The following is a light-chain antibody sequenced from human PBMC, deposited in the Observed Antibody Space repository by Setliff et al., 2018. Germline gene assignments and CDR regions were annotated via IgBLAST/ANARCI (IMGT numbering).Light chain of an antibody. CDR2: EVS. CDR3: CSYAGSPYV. Sequence: QSVLTQPASVSGSPGQSIIISCTGTSSDVGSYNLVSWYQQHPGKAPKLMIYEVSKRPSGVSNRFSGSKSGNTASLTISGLQAEDEADYYCCSYAGSPYVFGTGTKVTVL. J-gene: IGLJ1*01. V-gene: IGLV2-23*02. CDR1: SSDVGSYNL.